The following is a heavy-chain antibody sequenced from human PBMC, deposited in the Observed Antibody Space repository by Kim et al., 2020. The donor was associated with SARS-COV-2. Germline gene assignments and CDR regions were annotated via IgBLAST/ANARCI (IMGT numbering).Heavy chain of an antibody. CDR3: ARDGLNWFDP. V-gene: IGHV1-18*01. CDR2: GNT. Sequence: GNTNYAQKFQGRVTMTTNTSTSTAYMELRSLRFDDTAVYYCARDGLNWFDPWGQGTLVTVSS. J-gene: IGHJ5*02.